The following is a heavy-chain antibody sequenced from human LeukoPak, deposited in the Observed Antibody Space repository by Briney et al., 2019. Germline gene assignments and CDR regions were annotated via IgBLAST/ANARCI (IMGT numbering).Heavy chain of an antibody. V-gene: IGHV4-34*01. J-gene: IGHJ6*03. CDR1: GGSFSGYY. CDR3: ARLFPPGSYYANYYYYYMDV. D-gene: IGHD3-10*01. CDR2: INHSGST. Sequence: PSETLSLTCAVYGGSFSGYYWSWIRQPPGKGLEWIGEINHSGSTNYNPSLKSRVTISVDTSKNQFSLKLSSVTAADTAVYYCARLFPPGSYYANYYYYYMDVWGKGTTVTISS.